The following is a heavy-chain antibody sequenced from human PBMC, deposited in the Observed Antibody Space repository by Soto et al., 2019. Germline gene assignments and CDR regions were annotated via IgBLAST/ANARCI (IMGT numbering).Heavy chain of an antibody. V-gene: IGHV3-23*01. J-gene: IGHJ6*03. CDR2: ISGSGGST. D-gene: IGHD2-2*01. CDR3: AKTATIVVVPDATPPYYMDV. CDR1: GFTFSSYA. Sequence: EVQLLESAGGLVQPGGSLRLSCAATGFTFSSYAMSWVRQAPGKGLEWVSAISGSGGSTYYADSVKGRFTIPRDNSKNTLYLQMNGLRAEDKAGNYCAKTATIVVVPDATPPYYMDVWGKGNTVTVSS.